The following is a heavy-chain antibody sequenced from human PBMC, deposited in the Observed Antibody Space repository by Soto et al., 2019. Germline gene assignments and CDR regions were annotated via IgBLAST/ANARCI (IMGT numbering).Heavy chain of an antibody. CDR1: GGSFSGYY. CDR2: INHSGST. Sequence: PSETLSLTCAVYGGSFSGYYWSWIRQPPGKGLEWIGEINHSGSTNYNPSLRSRVTISVDTSKNQFSLKLSSVTAADTAVYYCARGRPLSIAVAGMDYWGQGTLVTVSS. D-gene: IGHD6-19*01. V-gene: IGHV4-34*01. CDR3: ARGRPLSIAVAGMDY. J-gene: IGHJ4*02.